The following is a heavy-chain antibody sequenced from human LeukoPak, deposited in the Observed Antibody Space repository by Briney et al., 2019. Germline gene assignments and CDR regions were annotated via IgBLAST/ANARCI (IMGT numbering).Heavy chain of an antibody. D-gene: IGHD2-2*01. CDR2: ISYDGSNK. J-gene: IGHJ6*02. CDR1: GFTFSSYA. CDR3: ARDQANCSSTSCYGASGYYYYGMDV. Sequence: AGRSLRLSCAASGFTFSSYAMHWVRQAPGKGLEWVAVISYDGSNKYYADSVKGRFTISRDNSKNTLYLQMNSLRAEDTAVYYCARDQANCSSTSCYGASGYYYYGMDVWGQGTTVTVSS. V-gene: IGHV3-30*04.